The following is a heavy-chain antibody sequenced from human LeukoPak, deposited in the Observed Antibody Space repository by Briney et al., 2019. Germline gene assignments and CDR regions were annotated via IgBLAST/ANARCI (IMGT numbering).Heavy chain of an antibody. V-gene: IGHV1-69*04. Sequence: SVKVSCKASGGTFSSYAISWMRQAPGQGLEWMGRIIPILGIANYAQKFQGRVTITADKSTSTAYMELSSLRSEDTAVYYCARAPDTAMAPGDYWGQGTLVTVSS. CDR1: GGTFSSYA. D-gene: IGHD5-18*01. CDR3: ARAPDTAMAPGDY. J-gene: IGHJ4*02. CDR2: IIPILGIA.